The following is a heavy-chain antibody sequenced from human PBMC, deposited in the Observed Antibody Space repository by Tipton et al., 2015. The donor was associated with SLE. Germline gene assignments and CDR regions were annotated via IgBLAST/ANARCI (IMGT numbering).Heavy chain of an antibody. Sequence: TLSLTCTVSGGSISSGYYSWSWIRQPPGKGLEWIGYIYYSGSTYYNPSLKSRVSMSVDTSKNQFSLKLSSVTAADTAVYYCARGGSYYDNSGFDYWGQGTLVTVSS. CDR1: GGSISSGYYS. D-gene: IGHD3-22*01. V-gene: IGHV4-30-4*08. CDR3: ARGGSYYDNSGFDY. CDR2: IYYSGST. J-gene: IGHJ4*02.